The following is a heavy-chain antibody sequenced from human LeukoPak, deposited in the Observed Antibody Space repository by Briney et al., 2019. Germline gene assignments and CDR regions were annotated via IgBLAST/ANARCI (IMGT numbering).Heavy chain of an antibody. V-gene: IGHV3-13*01. CDR2: IGTDGDT. J-gene: IGHJ4*01. Sequence: PGGSLRLSCAASGFPLYTYDMHWVRQATGKGLEWVSTIGTDGDTYFQASVRGRFTLSRDNAKNSLDLQMNGLRAEDTAVYYCARGIGAYFDYWGQGSLVTVSS. CDR1: GFPLYTYD. D-gene: IGHD3-16*01. CDR3: ARGIGAYFDY.